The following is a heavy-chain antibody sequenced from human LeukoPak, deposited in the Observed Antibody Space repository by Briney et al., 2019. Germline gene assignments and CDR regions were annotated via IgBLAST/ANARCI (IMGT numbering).Heavy chain of an antibody. CDR1: GFTFISYA. J-gene: IGHJ5*02. CDR2: ISGSGGST. Sequence: PGGSLRLSCAASGFTFISYAMTWVRQAPGKGLEWVSSISGSGGSTNNADSVKGRFTISRDNSQNTLYLQMNSLRAEDAAVYYCANGGYKDMASWGQGILVTVSS. D-gene: IGHD1-14*01. CDR3: ANGGYKDMAS. V-gene: IGHV3-23*01.